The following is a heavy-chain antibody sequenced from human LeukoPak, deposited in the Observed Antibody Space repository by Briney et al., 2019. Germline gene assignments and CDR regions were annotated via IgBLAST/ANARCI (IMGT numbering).Heavy chain of an antibody. CDR3: ARNDGYSSSWYGNWFDP. J-gene: IGHJ5*02. Sequence: GGSLRLSCAASGFTFSDYYMSWIRQAPGKGLEWVSYISSSSYTNYADSVKGRFTISRDNAKNSLYLQMNSLRAEDTAVHYCARNDGYSSSWYGNWFDPWGQGTLVTVSS. V-gene: IGHV3-11*06. CDR1: GFTFSDYY. CDR2: ISSSSYT. D-gene: IGHD6-13*01.